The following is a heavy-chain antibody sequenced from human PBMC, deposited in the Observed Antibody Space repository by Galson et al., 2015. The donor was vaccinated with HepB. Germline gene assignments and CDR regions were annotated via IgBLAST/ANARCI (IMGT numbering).Heavy chain of an antibody. CDR1: GYTFTSYD. Sequence: SVKVSCKASGYTFTSYDINWVRQATGQGLEWMGWMNPNSGNTGYAQKFQGRVTMTRNTSISTAYMELSSLRSEDTAVYYCARRDDSSSWYAHDYWGQGTLVTVSS. V-gene: IGHV1-8*01. CDR3: ARRDDSSSWYAHDY. D-gene: IGHD6-13*01. CDR2: MNPNSGNT. J-gene: IGHJ4*02.